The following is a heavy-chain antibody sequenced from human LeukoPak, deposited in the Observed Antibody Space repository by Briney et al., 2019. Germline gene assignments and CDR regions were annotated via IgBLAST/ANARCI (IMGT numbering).Heavy chain of an antibody. J-gene: IGHJ5*02. CDR1: GFTFSSYA. CDR3: AKLATVTTWYWFDP. D-gene: IGHD4-17*01. CDR2: ISGSGGST. V-gene: IGHV3-23*01. Sequence: GGSLRLSCAASGFTFSSYAMSWVRQAPGKGLEWVSGISGSGGSTYYADSAKGRFTISRDKSKNTLYLQMNSLRAEDTAIYYCAKLATVTTWYWFDPLGQGTLVTVSS.